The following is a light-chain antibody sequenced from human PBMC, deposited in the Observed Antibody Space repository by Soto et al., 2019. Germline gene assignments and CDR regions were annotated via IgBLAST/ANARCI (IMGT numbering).Light chain of an antibody. V-gene: IGKV3-15*01. CDR3: QPYNNWPLT. Sequence: VLTQPASLSGSPGQSITISCTGTSNDVGGYNYVSWYQHKPGQTPRLLIYDTSTRATGVPTRFSGSRSGAECTLTINSLQSEDVTVYYCQPYNNWPLTFGGGTKVDIK. CDR2: DTS. CDR1: DVGGYN. J-gene: IGKJ4*01.